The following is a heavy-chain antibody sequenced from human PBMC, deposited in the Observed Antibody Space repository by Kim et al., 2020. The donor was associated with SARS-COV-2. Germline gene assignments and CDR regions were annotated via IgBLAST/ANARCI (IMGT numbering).Heavy chain of an antibody. J-gene: IGHJ4*02. CDR1: GGSISSSFNY. Sequence: SETLSLTCTVSGGSISSSFNYWGWIRQPPGKGLEWIGSVYNSGSTYDSPSLKSRVTVSVDTSKNEFSLKVTSVTAADTAVYFCARLPHDSSGYVDCWGQGILVTVS. CDR2: VYNSGST. CDR3: ARLPHDSSGYVDC. V-gene: IGHV4-39*01. D-gene: IGHD3-22*01.